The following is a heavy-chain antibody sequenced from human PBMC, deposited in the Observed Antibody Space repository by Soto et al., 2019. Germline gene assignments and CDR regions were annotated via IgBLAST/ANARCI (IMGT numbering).Heavy chain of an antibody. V-gene: IGHV4-30-2*01. CDR1: GGSISSGGYS. J-gene: IGHJ5*02. CDR3: ARGSYDILTGYLNWFDP. CDR2: IYHSGST. D-gene: IGHD3-9*01. Sequence: SETLSLTCAVSGGSISSGGYSWSWIRQPPGKGLEWIGYIYHSGSTYCNPSLKSRVTISVDRSKNQFSLKLSSVTAADTAVYYCARGSYDILTGYLNWFDPWGQGTLVTVSS.